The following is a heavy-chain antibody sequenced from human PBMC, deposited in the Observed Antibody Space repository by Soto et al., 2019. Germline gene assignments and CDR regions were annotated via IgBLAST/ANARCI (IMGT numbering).Heavy chain of an antibody. Sequence: GGSLRLSCAVSGFTVGNNYMSWVRQAPGKGLEWVSLIYSGGRTNYADSVKGRFTISKDTSKNTIYLQMSSLRAEDTAVYYCAGHSHKDYWGQGTLVTVSS. J-gene: IGHJ4*02. V-gene: IGHV3-66*04. CDR1: GFTVGNNY. CDR2: IYSGGRT. CDR3: AGHSHKDY.